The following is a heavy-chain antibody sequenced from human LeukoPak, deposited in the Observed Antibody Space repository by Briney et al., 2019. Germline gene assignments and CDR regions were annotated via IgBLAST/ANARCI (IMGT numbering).Heavy chain of an antibody. Sequence: PGGSLRLSCAASGFTFDDYAMSWVRQPPGTGLELVSAINWNGGGAGYADSVKGRFTISRDNAKNSLYLQMNSLRAEDTALYYCARRYDILTGFYVYYFDYWGQGTLVTVSS. D-gene: IGHD3-9*01. CDR3: ARRYDILTGFYVYYFDY. CDR1: GFTFDDYA. V-gene: IGHV3-20*04. CDR2: INWNGGGA. J-gene: IGHJ4*02.